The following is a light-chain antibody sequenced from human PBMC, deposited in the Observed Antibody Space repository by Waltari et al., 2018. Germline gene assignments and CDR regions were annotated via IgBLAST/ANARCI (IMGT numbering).Light chain of an antibody. J-gene: IGLJ3*02. CDR2: STT. CDR1: ISTLGINT. Sequence: QSVLTQPPSASGTPARRVTISCSGSISTLGINTVNLYQQFPGPAPKRLIFSTTQRPSGVPDRFSASKSGTSASLAINGLQAADEADYYCGAWDDGVKEWVFGGGTKLTVL. CDR3: GAWDDGVKEWV. V-gene: IGLV1-44*01.